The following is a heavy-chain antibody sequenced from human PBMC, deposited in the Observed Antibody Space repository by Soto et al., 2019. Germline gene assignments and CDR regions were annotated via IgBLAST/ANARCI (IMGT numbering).Heavy chain of an antibody. D-gene: IGHD6-19*01. V-gene: IGHV3-23*01. CDR1: GFTFSRYA. CDR3: AKDRHSSPREVDY. Sequence: PAGSLRLSCAASGFTFSRYAMSWVRQAPGKGPEWVSSTTNGGGTTYYADSVKGRFTISRDNSKSTLYLQMHSLRAEDTAVYYCAKDRHSSPREVDYWGQGTLVTVSS. CDR2: TTNGGGTT. J-gene: IGHJ4*02.